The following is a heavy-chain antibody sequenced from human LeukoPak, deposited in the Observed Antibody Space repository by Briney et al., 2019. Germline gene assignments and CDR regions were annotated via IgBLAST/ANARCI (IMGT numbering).Heavy chain of an antibody. D-gene: IGHD5-18*01. CDR3: ATIKRGNIYGYFDF. V-gene: IGHV4-59*11. J-gene: IGHJ4*02. CDR1: GGSMNSHY. Sequence: SETLSLTCTVSGGSMNSHYWSWIRQPPGKGLEWIGYMLDTVTTKDNPSLKSRFTLSADTSKNQFSLRLTSVTAADTAVYYCATIKRGNIYGYFDFWGQGILVTVSS. CDR2: MLDTVTT.